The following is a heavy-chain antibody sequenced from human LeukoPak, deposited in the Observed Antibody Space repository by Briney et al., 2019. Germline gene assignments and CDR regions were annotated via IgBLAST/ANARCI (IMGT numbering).Heavy chain of an antibody. CDR1: GGSISSYY. J-gene: IGHJ4*02. V-gene: IGHV4-59*01. D-gene: IGHD6-13*01. Sequence: SETLSLTCTVSGGSISSYYWSWIRQPPGKGLEWIGYIYYSGSTNYNPSLKSRVTISVDTSKNQISLKLSSVTAADTAVYYCARDSLLVGYFDYWGQGTLVTVSS. CDR2: IYYSGST. CDR3: ARDSLLVGYFDY.